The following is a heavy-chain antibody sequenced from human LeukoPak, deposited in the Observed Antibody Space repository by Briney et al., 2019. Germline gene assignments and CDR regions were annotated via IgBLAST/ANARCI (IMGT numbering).Heavy chain of an antibody. Sequence: ASVKVPCKASGYTFTSYGISWVRQAPGQGLEWMGWISAYNGNTNYAQKLQGRVTMTTDTSTSTAYMELRSLRSDDTAVYYCARRSADWYYFDYWGQGTLVTVSS. J-gene: IGHJ4*02. D-gene: IGHD3-9*01. CDR2: ISAYNGNT. CDR3: ARRSADWYYFDY. CDR1: GYTFTSYG. V-gene: IGHV1-18*01.